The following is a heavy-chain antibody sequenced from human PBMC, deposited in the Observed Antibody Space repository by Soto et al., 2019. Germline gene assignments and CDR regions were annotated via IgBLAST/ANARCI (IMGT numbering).Heavy chain of an antibody. CDR1: GGSFSGYY. V-gene: IGHV4-34*01. CDR2: INHSGST. D-gene: IGHD3-16*02. Sequence: PSETLSLTCAVYGGSFSGYYLSWIRHPPGKGLEWIGEINHSGSTNYNPSLKSRVTISVDTSKNQFSLKLSSVTAADTAVYYCARGKLSDYVWGSYRYHFDYWGQGTVVTVSS. CDR3: ARGKLSDYVWGSYRYHFDY. J-gene: IGHJ4*02.